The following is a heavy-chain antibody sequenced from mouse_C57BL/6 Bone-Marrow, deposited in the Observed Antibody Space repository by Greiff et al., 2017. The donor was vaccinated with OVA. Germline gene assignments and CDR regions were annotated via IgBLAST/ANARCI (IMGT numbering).Heavy chain of an antibody. CDR3: ARGRRLDD. CDR1: GYTFTSYW. CDR2: IDPSDSYT. Sequence: QVQLQQPGAELVMPGASVKLSCKASGYTFTSYWMHWVKQRPGQGLEWIGEIDPSDSYTNYNQKFKGKSTLTVDKSSSTAYMQLSSLTSEDSAVYYCARGRRLDDWGKGTTLTVSS. J-gene: IGHJ2*01. V-gene: IGHV1-69*01.